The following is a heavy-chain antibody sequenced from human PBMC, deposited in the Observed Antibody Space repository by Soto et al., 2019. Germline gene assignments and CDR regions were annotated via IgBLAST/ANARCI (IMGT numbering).Heavy chain of an antibody. CDR2: ISYDGSNK. V-gene: IGHV3-30-3*01. CDR3: EGIGGRNLY. CDR1: GFTFSSYA. D-gene: IGHD2-15*01. Sequence: QVQLVESGGGVVQPGRSLRLSCAASGFTFSSYAMHWVRQAPGKGLEWVAVISYDGSNKYYADSVKGRFTISRDNSKNTLYLQRNSLRAEDTAVYYGEGIGGRNLYWGQGTLVTVSS. J-gene: IGHJ4*02.